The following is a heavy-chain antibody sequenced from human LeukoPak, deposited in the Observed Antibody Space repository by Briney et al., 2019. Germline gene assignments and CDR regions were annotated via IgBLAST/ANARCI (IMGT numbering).Heavy chain of an antibody. D-gene: IGHD3-10*01. CDR3: ARGVRGSGSNWFDP. Sequence: GGSLRLSCAASGFTFSSYSMNWVRQAPGKGLEWVSSISSSSSYIYYADSAKGRFTISRDNAKNSLYLQMNSLRAEDTAVYYCARGVRGSGSNWFDPWGQGTLVTVSS. CDR1: GFTFSSYS. CDR2: ISSSSSYI. V-gene: IGHV3-21*01. J-gene: IGHJ5*02.